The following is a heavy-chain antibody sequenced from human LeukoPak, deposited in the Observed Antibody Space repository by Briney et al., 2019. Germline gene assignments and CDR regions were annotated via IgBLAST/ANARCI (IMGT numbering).Heavy chain of an antibody. J-gene: IGHJ1*01. CDR1: GGSISSYY. CDR3: ASTPASIAAAGPQYFQH. CDR2: IYYSGST. V-gene: IGHV4-59*08. Sequence: SETLSLTCTVSGGSISSYYWSWIRQPPGKGLEWIGYIYYSGSTNYNPSLKSRVTISVDTSKNQFSLKLSSVTAADTAVYYCASTPASIAAAGPQYFQHWGQGTLVTVSS. D-gene: IGHD6-13*01.